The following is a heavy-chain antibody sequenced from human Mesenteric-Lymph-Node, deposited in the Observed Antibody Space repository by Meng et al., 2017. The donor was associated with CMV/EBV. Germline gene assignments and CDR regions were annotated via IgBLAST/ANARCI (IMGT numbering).Heavy chain of an antibody. Sequence: GESLKISCAASGFTFDDYGMSWVRQGPGKGLEWVAGVNYNGDNTDYADSVKGRFTIFRDKAKSSVYLQMNSLRPEDTALYHCVRWGPEYCSSSSCYTTFDPWGQGTPVTSPQ. CDR2: VNYNGDNT. CDR1: GFTFDDYG. D-gene: IGHD2-2*02. V-gene: IGHV3-20*01. CDR3: VRWGPEYCSSSSCYTTFDP. J-gene: IGHJ5*02.